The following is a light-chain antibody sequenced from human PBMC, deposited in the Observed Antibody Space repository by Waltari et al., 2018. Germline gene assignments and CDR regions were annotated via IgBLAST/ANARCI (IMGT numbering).Light chain of an antibody. CDR1: SSDVGGYNH. Sequence: QSALTQPASVSGSPGQSITIPSTGTSSDVGGYNHVSWYQQHPGKAPKLMIYDVSNRPSGVSNRFSGSKSGNTASLTISGLQAEDEADYYCSSYTSSSTRVVFGGGTKLTVL. V-gene: IGLV2-14*03. CDR2: DVS. J-gene: IGLJ2*01. CDR3: SSYTSSSTRVV.